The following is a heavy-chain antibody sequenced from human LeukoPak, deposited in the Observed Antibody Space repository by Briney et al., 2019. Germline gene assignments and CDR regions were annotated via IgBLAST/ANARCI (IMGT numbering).Heavy chain of an antibody. J-gene: IGHJ4*02. Sequence: KPSETLSLTCTVSGGSFIGYYWTWIRQPPGKGLEWIGYIYSSGGAIYNPSLKNRVTMSVDTSNNQSTLKLNSVTAADTAVYYCARQGDTAYYYVDYWGQGTLVTVSS. CDR3: ARQGDTAYYYVDY. CDR2: IYSSGGA. V-gene: IGHV4-4*09. CDR1: GGSFIGYY. D-gene: IGHD5-18*01.